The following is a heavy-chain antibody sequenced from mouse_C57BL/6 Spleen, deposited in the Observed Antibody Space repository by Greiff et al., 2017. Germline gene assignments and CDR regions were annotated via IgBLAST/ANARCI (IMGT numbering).Heavy chain of an antibody. J-gene: IGHJ4*01. Sequence: QVQLQQPGAELVKPGASVKLSCKASGYTFTSYWMQWVKQRPGQGLEWIGEIDPSDSYTNYNQKFKGKATLTVDTSSSTAYMQLSSLTSEDSAVYYCARKPDYGAMDYWGQGTSVTVSS. CDR2: IDPSDSYT. V-gene: IGHV1-50*01. D-gene: IGHD1-1*01. CDR1: GYTFTSYW. CDR3: ARKPDYGAMDY.